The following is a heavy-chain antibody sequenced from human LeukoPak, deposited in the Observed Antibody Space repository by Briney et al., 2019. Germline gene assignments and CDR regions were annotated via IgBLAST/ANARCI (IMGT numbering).Heavy chain of an antibody. CDR2: ISAYNGNT. V-gene: IGHV1-18*01. J-gene: IGHJ3*02. D-gene: IGHD3-10*01. Sequence: ASVKVSCKASGYTFTSYSISWVRQAPGQGLECMGWISAYNGNTNYAQKLQGRVTMTTDTSTSTAYMELRSLRSDDTAVYYCARDVLLWFGESILGPDAFDIWGQGTMVTVSS. CDR1: GYTFTSYS. CDR3: ARDVLLWFGESILGPDAFDI.